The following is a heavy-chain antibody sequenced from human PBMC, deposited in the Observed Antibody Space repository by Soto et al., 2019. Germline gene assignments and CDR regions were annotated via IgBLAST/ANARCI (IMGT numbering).Heavy chain of an antibody. Sequence: SVKVSCKTSGFTFRSSAVQWVRQARGQRLEWIGWLVVGTGNTNYAQKFQQRVTISSDRSTNTVSMELSSLTSEDTAVYYCATGAYCSGGSCSDYYYYYYGMDLGGQGTTVTV. CDR2: LVVGTGNT. J-gene: IGHJ6*02. D-gene: IGHD2-15*01. CDR1: GFTFRSSA. V-gene: IGHV1-58*01. CDR3: ATGAYCSGGSCSDYYYYYYGMDL.